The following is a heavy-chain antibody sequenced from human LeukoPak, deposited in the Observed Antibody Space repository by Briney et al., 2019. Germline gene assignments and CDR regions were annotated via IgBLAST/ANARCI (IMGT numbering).Heavy chain of an antibody. J-gene: IGHJ4*02. D-gene: IGHD4-17*01. CDR3: ARHGDRPIYGDSSPFDY. Sequence: PSETLSLTCTVSGGSISSSSYYWGWIRQPPGKGLEWIGYIYYSGSTNYNPSLKSRVTISVDTSKNQFSLKLSSVTAADTAVYYCARHGDRPIYGDSSPFDYWGQGTLVTVSS. CDR2: IYYSGST. V-gene: IGHV4-61*05. CDR1: GGSISSSSYY.